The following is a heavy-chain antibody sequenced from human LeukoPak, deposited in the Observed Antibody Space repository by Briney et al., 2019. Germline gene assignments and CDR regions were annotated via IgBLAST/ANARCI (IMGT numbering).Heavy chain of an antibody. CDR1: GGSISSSNW. D-gene: IGHD1-26*01. CDR2: IYHSGST. V-gene: IGHV4-4*02. J-gene: IGHJ4*02. CDR3: ARDVGSGSYYLI. Sequence: SETLFLTCAVSGGSISSSNWWSWVRQPPGKGLEWIGEIYHSGSTNYNPSLKSRVTISVDKSKNQFSLKLSSATAADTAVYYCARDVGSGSYYLIWGQGTLVTVSS.